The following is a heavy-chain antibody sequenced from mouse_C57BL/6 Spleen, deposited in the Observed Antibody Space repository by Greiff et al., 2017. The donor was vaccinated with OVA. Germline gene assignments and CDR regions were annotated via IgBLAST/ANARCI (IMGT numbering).Heavy chain of an antibody. Sequence: EVQLQQSGPELVKPGASVKISCKASGYTFTDYYMNWVKQSHGKSLEWIGDINPNNGGTSYNQKFKGKATLTVDKSSSTAYMALRRLTSEDSAVYYGASRWLLRVGYAMDYWGQGTSVTVSS. D-gene: IGHD2-3*01. CDR3: ASRWLLRVGYAMDY. V-gene: IGHV1-26*01. CDR1: GYTFTDYY. CDR2: INPNNGGT. J-gene: IGHJ4*01.